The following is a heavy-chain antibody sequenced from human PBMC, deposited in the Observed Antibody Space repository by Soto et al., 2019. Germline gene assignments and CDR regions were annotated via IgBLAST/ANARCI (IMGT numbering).Heavy chain of an antibody. Sequence: PLQTLCLTCTVYCGSFIDLYWSWIRQTPRKGLEWIGEINHSGSTNYNPSLKSRVTISVDTSKNQFSLKLSSVTAADTAVYYCARGRRKLLWFGEFRVYYFDYWGQGTLVTVSS. V-gene: IGHV4-34*01. D-gene: IGHD3-10*01. CDR2: INHSGST. CDR3: ARGRRKLLWFGEFRVYYFDY. J-gene: IGHJ4*02. CDR1: CGSFIDLY.